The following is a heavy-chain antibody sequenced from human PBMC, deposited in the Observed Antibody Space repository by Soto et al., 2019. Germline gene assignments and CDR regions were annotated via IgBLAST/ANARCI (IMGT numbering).Heavy chain of an antibody. D-gene: IGHD2-15*01. Sequence: GGSLRLSCAASGVTFSNAWMSWVRQAPGKGLEWVGRIKSKTDGGTADYAAPVKGRFTISRDDSKNTLYLQMNSLKTEDTAVYYCATVRVKVVVAANDVWGQGTLVTVSS. CDR1: GVTFSNAW. CDR2: IKSKTDGGTA. CDR3: ATVRVKVVVAANDV. V-gene: IGHV3-15*01. J-gene: IGHJ4*02.